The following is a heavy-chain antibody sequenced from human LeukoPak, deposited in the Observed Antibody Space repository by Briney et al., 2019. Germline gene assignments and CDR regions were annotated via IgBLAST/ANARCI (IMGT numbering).Heavy chain of an antibody. CDR2: IYYSGST. V-gene: IGHV4-30-4*01. CDR3: AMLVRYRGSSYYYYGMDV. J-gene: IGHJ6*02. D-gene: IGHD3-16*02. CDR1: GGSISSGDYY. Sequence: SETLSLTCTVSGGSISSGDYYWSWIRQPPGKGLEWIGYIYYSGSTYYNPSLKSRVTISVDTSKNQFSLKLSSVTAADTAVYYCAMLVRYRGSSYYYYGMDVWGQGTTVTVSS.